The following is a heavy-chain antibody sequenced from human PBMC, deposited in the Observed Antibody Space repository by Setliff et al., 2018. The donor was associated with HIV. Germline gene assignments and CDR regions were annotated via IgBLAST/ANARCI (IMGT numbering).Heavy chain of an antibody. CDR2: IFASGSS. CDR3: ARRIDNSGSLPAKNWFDT. Sequence: PSETLSLTCTVSGDSISNYCWNWIRQPPGKGLEWIGYIFASGSSLYNPSLQSRVSISIDTSKNQFSLKLSSVTAADTAVYYCARRIDNSGSLPAKNWFDTWGQGRLVTVSS. J-gene: IGHJ5*02. D-gene: IGHD3-10*01. V-gene: IGHV4-4*09. CDR1: GDSISNYC.